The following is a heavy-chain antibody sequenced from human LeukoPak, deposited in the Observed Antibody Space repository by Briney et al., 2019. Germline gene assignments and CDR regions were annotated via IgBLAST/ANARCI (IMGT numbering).Heavy chain of an antibody. CDR2: IYYSGST. J-gene: IGHJ4*02. CDR3: AGNYDSSGYYPPYYFDY. Sequence: TSEALSLTCTVSGGSISSYYWSWIRQPPGKGLEWIGYIYYSGSTNYNPSLKSRVTISVDTSKNQFSLKLSSVTAADTAVYYCAGNYDSSGYYPPYYFDYWGQGTLVTVSS. D-gene: IGHD3-22*01. CDR1: GGSISSYY. V-gene: IGHV4-59*08.